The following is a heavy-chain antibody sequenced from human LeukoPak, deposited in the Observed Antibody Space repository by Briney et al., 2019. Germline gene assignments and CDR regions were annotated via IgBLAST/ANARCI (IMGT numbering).Heavy chain of an antibody. J-gene: IGHJ3*02. D-gene: IGHD4-17*01. CDR1: GGSISSYY. CDR3: AREYGDYEPGAFDI. V-gene: IGHV4-4*07. Sequence: PSETLSLTCTVSGGSISSYYWSWIRQPAGKGLEWIGRIYTSGSTNYNPSLKSRVTMSVDTSKNQFSLKLSSVTAADTAVYYCAREYGDYEPGAFDIWGQGTMVTVSS. CDR2: IYTSGST.